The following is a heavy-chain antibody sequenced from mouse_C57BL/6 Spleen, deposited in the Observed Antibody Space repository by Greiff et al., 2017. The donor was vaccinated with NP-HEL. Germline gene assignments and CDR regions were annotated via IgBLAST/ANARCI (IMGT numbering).Heavy chain of an antibody. Sequence: VQLQQSGPELVKPGASVKISCKASGYTFTDYYMNWVKQSHGKSLEWIGDINPNNGGTSYNQKFKGKATLTVDKSSSTAYMELRSLTSEDSAVYYCARSDGYYFYFDYWGQGTTLTVSS. CDR3: ARSDGYYFYFDY. J-gene: IGHJ2*01. D-gene: IGHD2-3*01. CDR2: INPNNGGT. CDR1: GYTFTDYY. V-gene: IGHV1-26*01.